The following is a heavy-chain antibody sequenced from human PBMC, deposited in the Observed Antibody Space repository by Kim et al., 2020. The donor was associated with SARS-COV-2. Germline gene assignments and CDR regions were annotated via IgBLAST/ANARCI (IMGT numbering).Heavy chain of an antibody. V-gene: IGHV3-9*01. Sequence: GGSLRLSRAASGFRFDDYALHWVRQPPGKGLEWVSGISWNGDNRGYADSVMGRFTISRDNAKNSLYLQMNNLRPDDTALYYCARSGDGSYPQGAYYYGLDVWGQGTTVTVSS. J-gene: IGHJ6*02. CDR2: ISWNGDNR. CDR1: GFRFDDYA. D-gene: IGHD3-16*02. CDR3: ARSGDGSYPQGAYYYGLDV.